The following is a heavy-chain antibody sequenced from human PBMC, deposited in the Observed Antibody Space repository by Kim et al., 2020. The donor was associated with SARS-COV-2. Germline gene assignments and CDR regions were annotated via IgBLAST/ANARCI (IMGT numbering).Heavy chain of an antibody. CDR3: ARLGMATENWFDP. Sequence: SETLSLTCTVSGGSISSYYRSWIRQPPGKGLEWIGYIYYSGSTNYNPSLKSRVTISVDTSKNQFSLKLSSVTAADTAVYYCARLGMATENWFDPWGQGTLVTVSS. D-gene: IGHD5-12*01. V-gene: IGHV4-59*08. CDR2: IYYSGST. CDR1: GGSISSYY. J-gene: IGHJ5*02.